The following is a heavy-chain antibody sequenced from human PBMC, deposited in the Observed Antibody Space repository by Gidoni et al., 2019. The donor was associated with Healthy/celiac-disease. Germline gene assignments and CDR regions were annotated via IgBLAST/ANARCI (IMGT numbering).Heavy chain of an antibody. J-gene: IGHJ4*02. CDR3: ARDQILLWFGELSY. D-gene: IGHD3-10*01. V-gene: IGHV3-30-3*01. Sequence: QVQLVESGGGVVQPGRALRLSCAASGFTFRSYAMHWVRQAPGKGLEWVAVISYDGSNKYYADSVKGRFTISRDNSKNTLYLQMNSLRAEDTAVYYWARDQILLWFGELSYWGPGTLVTVSS. CDR1: GFTFRSYA. CDR2: ISYDGSNK.